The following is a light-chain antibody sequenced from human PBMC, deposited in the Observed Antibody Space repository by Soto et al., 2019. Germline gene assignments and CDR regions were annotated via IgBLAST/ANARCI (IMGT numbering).Light chain of an antibody. CDR1: SSDVGGYNY. Sequence: QSALTQPPSASGSFGQSVTISCTGTSSDVGGYNYVSWYHQHPGKAPKLMIYEVSERPSGVPDRFSGSKSGNTASLTVSGLQADDEADYYCSSYSGTNYHYVFGTGTKLTVL. V-gene: IGLV2-8*01. CDR3: SSYSGTNYHYV. CDR2: EVS. J-gene: IGLJ1*01.